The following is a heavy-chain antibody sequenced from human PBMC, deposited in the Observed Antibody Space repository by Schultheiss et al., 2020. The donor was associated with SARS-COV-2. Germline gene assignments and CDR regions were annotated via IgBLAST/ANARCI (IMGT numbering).Heavy chain of an antibody. D-gene: IGHD3-22*01. CDR2: ISYDGSNK. J-gene: IGHJ4*02. Sequence: GESLKISCAASGFNLRIYAMSWVRQAPGKGLEWVAVISYDGSNKYYADSVKGRFTISRDNAKNSLYLQMNSLRAEDTAVYYCARGHSSGYYNYFDYWGQGTLVTVSS. V-gene: IGHV3-30-3*01. CDR3: ARGHSSGYYNYFDY. CDR1: GFNLRIYA.